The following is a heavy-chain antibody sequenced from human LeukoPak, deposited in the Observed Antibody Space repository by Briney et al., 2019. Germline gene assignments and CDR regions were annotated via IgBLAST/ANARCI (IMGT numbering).Heavy chain of an antibody. Sequence: GGSLRLSCAASGFTFSSYSMNWVRQAPGKGLEWVSYISSSSSTIYYADSVKGRFTISRDNAKNSLYLQMNSLRVEDTALYYCGRAYDFTRHWGQGTLVTVSS. D-gene: IGHD3-3*01. CDR3: GRAYDFTRH. V-gene: IGHV3-48*01. CDR1: GFTFSSYS. CDR2: ISSSSSTI. J-gene: IGHJ4*02.